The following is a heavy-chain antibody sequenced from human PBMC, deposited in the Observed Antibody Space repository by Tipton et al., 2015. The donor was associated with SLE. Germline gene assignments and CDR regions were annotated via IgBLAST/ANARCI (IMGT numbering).Heavy chain of an antibody. CDR3: APSIAARPRDWYFDL. CDR2: IYYSGST. V-gene: IGHV4-39*01. CDR1: GGSISSSSYY. J-gene: IGHJ2*01. Sequence: TLSLTCTVSGGSISSSSYYWGWIRQPPGKGLEWIGSIYYSGSTYYNPSLKSRVTISVATSKNQFSLKLSSVTAADTAVYYCAPSIAARPRDWYFDLWGRGTLVTVSS. D-gene: IGHD6-6*01.